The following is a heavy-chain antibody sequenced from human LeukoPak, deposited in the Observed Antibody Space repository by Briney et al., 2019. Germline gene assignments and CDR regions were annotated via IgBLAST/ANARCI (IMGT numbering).Heavy chain of an antibody. D-gene: IGHD6-19*01. J-gene: IGHJ4*02. CDR1: GFTFSIFA. V-gene: IGHV3-23*01. CDR3: AKGDSIAVAGTGVDY. Sequence: GGPLTLPCQASGFTFSIFAMSWAPRAPGKGLERLSPIRGRGGATYYAGSVKGLFTISRDSFKSKVYLQMNSLRAEDTAVYYCAKGDSIAVAGTGVDYWGQGTLVTVSS. CDR2: IRGRGGAT.